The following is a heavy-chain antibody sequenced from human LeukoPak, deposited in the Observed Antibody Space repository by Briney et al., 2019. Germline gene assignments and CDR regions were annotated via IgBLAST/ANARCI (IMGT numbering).Heavy chain of an antibody. D-gene: IGHD1-7*01. CDR3: ARGFAEEGTTTGAFDI. CDR2: INPNSGDT. CDR1: GYTLTGYF. V-gene: IGHV1-2*02. Sequence: ASVKVSCKASGYTLTGYFMHWVRQAPGQGLEWMGWINPNSGDTNYAQKFQGRVTMTRDTSISTAYMELRRLGSDDTAVYYCARGFAEEGTTTGAFDIWGHGTMVTVSS. J-gene: IGHJ3*02.